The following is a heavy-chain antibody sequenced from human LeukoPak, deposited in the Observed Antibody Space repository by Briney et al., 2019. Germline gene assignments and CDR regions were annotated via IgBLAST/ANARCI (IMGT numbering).Heavy chain of an antibody. CDR3: ATVSLNSGSYPD. J-gene: IGHJ4*02. D-gene: IGHD1-26*01. CDR2: FDPEDGET. CDR1: GYTLTELS. Sequence: ASVKVSCKVSGYTLTELSMHWVRQAPGKGPEWMGGFDPEDGETIYAQKFQGRVTMTEDTSTDTAYMELSSLRSEDTAVYYCATVSLNSGSYPDWGQGTLVTVSS. V-gene: IGHV1-24*01.